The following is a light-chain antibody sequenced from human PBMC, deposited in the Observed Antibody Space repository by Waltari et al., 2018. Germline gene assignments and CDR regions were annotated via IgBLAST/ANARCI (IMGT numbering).Light chain of an antibody. CDR1: QSVSSSY. CDR3: QQYGSSPRT. Sequence: EIVLTQCPGTLSMAPGDRATISCRASQSVSSSYLAWYQQNPGQAPRLLIYGASSRATGIPDRFSGSGSGTDFTLTISRLEPEDFAVYYCQQYGSSPRTFGQGTKVEIK. CDR2: GAS. J-gene: IGKJ1*01. V-gene: IGKV3-20*01.